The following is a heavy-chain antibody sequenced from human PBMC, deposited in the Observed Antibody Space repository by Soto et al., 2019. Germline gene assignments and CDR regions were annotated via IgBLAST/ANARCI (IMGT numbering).Heavy chain of an antibody. D-gene: IGHD2-2*03. Sequence: GGSLRLSCAASGFTFSSYAMHWVRQAPGKGLEWVAVISYDGSNKYYADSVKGRFTISRDNSKNTLYLQMNSLRAEDTAVYYCARGGYCSSTSCYFYWFDPWGQGTLVTVSS. V-gene: IGHV3-30-3*01. CDR2: ISYDGSNK. CDR3: ARGGYCSSTSCYFYWFDP. CDR1: GFTFSSYA. J-gene: IGHJ5*02.